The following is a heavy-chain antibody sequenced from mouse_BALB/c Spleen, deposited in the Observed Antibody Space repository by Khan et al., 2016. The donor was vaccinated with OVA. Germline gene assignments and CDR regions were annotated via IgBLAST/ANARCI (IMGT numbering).Heavy chain of an antibody. V-gene: IGHV1S136*01. Sequence: VQLQQSGPELVKPGASVKMSCKASGYTFSSYDIHWVRQKPGQGLEWIGYINPYNDYTKFNEKFKGKATLTSDKSSSTAYMELSSLTSEDSAVFYCVSVVHGLQTWFAYWGQGTLVTVSA. D-gene: IGHD3-1*01. CDR1: GYTFSSYD. CDR2: INPYNDYT. J-gene: IGHJ3*01. CDR3: VSVVHGLQTWFAY.